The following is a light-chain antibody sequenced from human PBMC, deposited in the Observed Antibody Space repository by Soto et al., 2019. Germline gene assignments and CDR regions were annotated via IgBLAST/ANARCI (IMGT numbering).Light chain of an antibody. J-gene: IGLJ1*01. CDR1: ITDVGSYNY. Sequence: QSVLTQPRSVSGSPGQSVTISCTGTITDVGSYNYVSWYQQHPGKAPKLMIYDVSERPSGVPDRFSGSKSGNTASLTISGLRAEDEADYYCSSYTTSSSYVFGDGTKVTVL. CDR3: SSYTTSSSYV. CDR2: DVS. V-gene: IGLV2-11*01.